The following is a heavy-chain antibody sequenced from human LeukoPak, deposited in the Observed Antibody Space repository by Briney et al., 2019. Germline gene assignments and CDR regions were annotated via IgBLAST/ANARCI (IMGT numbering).Heavy chain of an antibody. CDR1: GGTFSSYA. D-gene: IGHD3-22*01. J-gene: IGHJ4*02. CDR2: IIPMFGTA. Sequence: SVKVSCKASGGTFSSYAISWVRQAPGQGLEWMGGIIPMFGTANYAQKFQGRVTITADESTSTAYMELSSLRSEDTAVYYCARQMAEEQTAYYYDSSGYYDYWGQGTLVTVSS. CDR3: ARQMAEEQTAYYYDSSGYYDY. V-gene: IGHV1-69*13.